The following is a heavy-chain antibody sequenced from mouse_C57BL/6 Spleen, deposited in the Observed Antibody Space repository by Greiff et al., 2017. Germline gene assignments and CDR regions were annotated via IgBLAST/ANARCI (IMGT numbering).Heavy chain of an antibody. CDR3: ARSGWDWYFDV. CDR1: GYAFSSYW. CDR2: IYPGDGDT. V-gene: IGHV1-80*01. Sequence: QVQLQQPGAELVKPGASVKISCKASGYAFSSYWLNWVKQRPGKGLEWIGQIYPGDGDTNYNGKFKGKATLTADKSSSPAYMQLSSLTSEDSAVDVCARSGWDWYFDVWGTGTTVTVSS. D-gene: IGHD1-2*01. J-gene: IGHJ1*03.